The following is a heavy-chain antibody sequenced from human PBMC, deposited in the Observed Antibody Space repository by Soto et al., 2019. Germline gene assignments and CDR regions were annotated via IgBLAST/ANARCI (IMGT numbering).Heavy chain of an antibody. CDR3: AKARPSGGYYYVEALDI. CDR2: ISDSGNSI. D-gene: IGHD3-22*01. J-gene: IGHJ3*02. Sequence: ASVKVSCAASGFTFSSYAMTWVRQGPGQGLEWVSVISDSGNSIYYVDSVKGRFTMSRDNSKNTLYLKMSSLRVEATAMYYCAKARPSGGYYYVEALDIWGQGTVVTVSS. V-gene: IGHV3-23*01. CDR1: GFTFSSYA.